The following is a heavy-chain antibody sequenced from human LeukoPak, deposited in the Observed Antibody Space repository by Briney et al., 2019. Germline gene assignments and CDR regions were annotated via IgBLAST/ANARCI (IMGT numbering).Heavy chain of an antibody. V-gene: IGHV4-31*03. CDR2: IYSSGST. D-gene: IGHD2-2*01. Sequence: SETLSLTCTVSGGPVRSGGSYWTWIRQHPGKGLEWIGCIYSSGSTQYNPSLKSRLSISADTSKSQFSLKLSSVTAADTAVYHCASPLYCNSASCYDIWGQGTMVTVSS. CDR3: ASPLYCNSASCYDI. J-gene: IGHJ3*02. CDR1: GGPVRSGGSY.